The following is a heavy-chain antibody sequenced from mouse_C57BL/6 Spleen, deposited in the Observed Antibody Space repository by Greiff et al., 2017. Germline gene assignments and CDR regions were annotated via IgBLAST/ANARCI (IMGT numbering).Heavy chain of an antibody. J-gene: IGHJ2*01. CDR2: ISYDGSN. D-gene: IGHD4-1*01. CDR1: GYSITSGYY. CDR3: ARDPTGGFDY. V-gene: IGHV3-6*01. Sequence: EVKLMESGPGLVKPSQSLSLTCSVTGYSITSGYYWNWIRQFPGNKLEWMGYISYDGSNNYNPSLKNRISITRDTSKNQFFLKLNSVTTEDTATYYCARDPTGGFDYWGQGTTLTVSS.